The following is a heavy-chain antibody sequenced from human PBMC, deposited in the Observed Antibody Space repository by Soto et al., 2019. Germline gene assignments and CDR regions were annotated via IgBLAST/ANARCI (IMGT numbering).Heavy chain of an antibody. Sequence: QDQLVQSGAEVKEPGASVKVSCKASGYTFTSYAMYWVRQAPGQRLEWMGWINAGNGNTKYSQKFQGRVTITRDTSASTVYMELSSLRSEDTAVYYCARDLCRAATCYRGTNDYWGQGTLLTVSS. CDR2: INAGNGNT. CDR3: ARDLCRAATCYRGTNDY. CDR1: GYTFTSYA. J-gene: IGHJ4*02. V-gene: IGHV1-3*01. D-gene: IGHD2-2*01.